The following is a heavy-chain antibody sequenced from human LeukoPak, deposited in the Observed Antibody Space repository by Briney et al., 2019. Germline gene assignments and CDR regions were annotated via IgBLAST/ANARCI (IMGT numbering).Heavy chain of an antibody. V-gene: IGHV1-2*02. CDR1: GYTFTGYY. Sequence: ASVKVSCKASGYTFTGYYMHWLRQAPGQGLEWMGWINPNSGGTNYAQKFQGRVTMTRDTSISTAYMELSRLRSDDTAVYYCARDYTVGRGHDYWGQGTLVTVSS. J-gene: IGHJ4*02. CDR3: ARDYTVGRGHDY. CDR2: INPNSGGT. D-gene: IGHD3-16*01.